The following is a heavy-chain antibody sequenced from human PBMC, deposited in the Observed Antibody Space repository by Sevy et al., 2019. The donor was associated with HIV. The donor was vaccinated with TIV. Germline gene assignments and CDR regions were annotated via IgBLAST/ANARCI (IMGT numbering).Heavy chain of an antibody. V-gene: IGHV3-30*04. J-gene: IGHJ6*02. D-gene: IGHD2-21*02. Sequence: GGSLRLSCTASGFTFSIYATHWVRQAPGKGLEWVAVISYDGSRRYYVDSVKGRFTISRDNSKDTLYLQMNSLRPEDTAVYDCARDLPSAVTDPFYYYGMDVWGQGTTVTVSS. CDR3: ARDLPSAVTDPFYYYGMDV. CDR2: ISYDGSRR. CDR1: GFTFSIYA.